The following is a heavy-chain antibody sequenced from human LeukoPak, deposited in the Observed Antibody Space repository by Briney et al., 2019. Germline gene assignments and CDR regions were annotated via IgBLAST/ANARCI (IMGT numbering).Heavy chain of an antibody. V-gene: IGHV1-69*13. CDR2: IIPIFGTA. D-gene: IGHD5-12*01. CDR1: GGTFSSYA. J-gene: IGHJ3*02. CDR3: AREPVIVATTDAFDI. Sequence: VASVKVSCKAAGGTFSSYAISWVRQAPGQGLEWMGGIIPIFGTANYAQKFQGRVMITVDESTSTAYMELSSLRSEDTAVYYCAREPVIVATTDAFDIWGQGTMVTVSS.